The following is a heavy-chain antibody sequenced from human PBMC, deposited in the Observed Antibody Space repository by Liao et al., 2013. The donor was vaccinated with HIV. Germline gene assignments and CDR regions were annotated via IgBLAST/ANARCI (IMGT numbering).Heavy chain of an antibody. CDR2: MYYSGST. CDR3: AREVGYYYYYMDV. J-gene: IGHJ6*03. V-gene: IGHV4-39*07. Sequence: QLQLQESGPGLVKPSETLSLTCTVSGGSISRSSYYWGWIRQSPGKGLEWIGSMYYSGSTHYNPSLKSGVTISVDTSKNQFSLKLSSVTAADTAVYYCAREVGYYYYYMDVWGKGTTVTVSS. D-gene: IGHD2-15*01. CDR1: GGSISRSSYY.